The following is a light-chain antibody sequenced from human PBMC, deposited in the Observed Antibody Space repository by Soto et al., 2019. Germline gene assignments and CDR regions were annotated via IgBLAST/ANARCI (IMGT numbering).Light chain of an antibody. CDR3: QQYNNWPPR. V-gene: IGKV3-15*01. J-gene: IGKJ1*01. CDR1: QSVSSN. Sequence: EIVMTQSPATLSVSPGERATLSCRASQSVSSNLAWYQQKPGQAPRLLIYGASTRATGIPARFSGSGSGTEFTHTISSLQSEDFAVYSCQQYNNWPPRFGQGTKVEIK. CDR2: GAS.